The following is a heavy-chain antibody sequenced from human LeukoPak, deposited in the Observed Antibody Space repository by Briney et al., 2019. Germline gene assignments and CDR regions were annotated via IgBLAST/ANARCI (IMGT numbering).Heavy chain of an antibody. V-gene: IGHV4-34*01. CDR1: GGSFSGYY. J-gene: IGHJ4*02. CDR3: ARANGGAVAGRAFDY. D-gene: IGHD6-19*01. Sequence: SETLSLTCAVYGGSFSGYYWSWIRQPPGKGLEWIGETNHSGSTNYNPSLKSRVTISVDTSKNQFSLKLSSVTAADTAVYYCARANGGAVAGRAFDYWGQGTLVTVSS. CDR2: TNHSGST.